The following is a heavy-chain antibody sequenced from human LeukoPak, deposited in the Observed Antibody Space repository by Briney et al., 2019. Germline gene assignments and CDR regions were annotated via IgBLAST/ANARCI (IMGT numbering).Heavy chain of an antibody. CDR1: GGSISSGGYY. J-gene: IGHJ6*02. Sequence: SETLSLTCTVSGGSISSGGYYWSWIRQPPGKGLEWIGYIYHSGSTYYNPSLKSRVTISVDTSKNQFSLKLSSVTAAGTAVYYCARVRSHYYYGMDVWGQGTTVTVSS. V-gene: IGHV4-30-2*01. D-gene: IGHD4-17*01. CDR2: IYHSGST. CDR3: ARVRSHYYYGMDV.